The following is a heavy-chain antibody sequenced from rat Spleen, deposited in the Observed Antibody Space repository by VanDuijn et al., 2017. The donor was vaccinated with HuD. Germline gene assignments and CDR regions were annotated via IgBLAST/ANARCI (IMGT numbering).Heavy chain of an antibody. J-gene: IGHJ2*01. Sequence: EVQLVESGGGLVQPGRSMRLSCAASGFNFSSYYMAWVRQAPTKGLEWVASIDTGGSNTYYRQPVKGRFTISRDNAKSTLYLRMDSLRSEDTATYYCTRKGELWGQGVMVTVSS. CDR2: IDTGGSNT. CDR1: GFNFSSYY. D-gene: IGHD5-1*01. CDR3: TRKGEL. V-gene: IGHV5-25*01.